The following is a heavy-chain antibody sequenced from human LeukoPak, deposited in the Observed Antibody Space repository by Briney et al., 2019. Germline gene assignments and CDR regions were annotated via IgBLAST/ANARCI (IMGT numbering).Heavy chain of an antibody. CDR2: IKSRNDGGAI. V-gene: IGHV3-15*01. Sequence: GGSLRLSCAACGFTFSRASMNWVRQAPGKGLEWVGRIKSRNDGGAIHYAAPVKGRFIISRDDSNNTIYLQMNSLKSEDTAVYYCTTDAVKIAGGGRGPYWGQGTLVTLSS. CDR3: TTDAVKIAGGGRGPY. J-gene: IGHJ4*02. D-gene: IGHD2-15*01. CDR1: GFTFSRAS.